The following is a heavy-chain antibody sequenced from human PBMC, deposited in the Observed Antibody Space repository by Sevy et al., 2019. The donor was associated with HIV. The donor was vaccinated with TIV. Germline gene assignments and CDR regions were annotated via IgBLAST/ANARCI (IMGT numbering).Heavy chain of an antibody. CDR2: ISSSSSTI. J-gene: IGHJ3*02. CDR3: ARAKVYYYDSSGYRFDAFDI. CDR1: GFTFSSYS. D-gene: IGHD3-22*01. V-gene: IGHV3-48*02. Sequence: GGSLRLSCAASGFTFSSYSMNWVRQAPGKGLEWVSYISSSSSTIYYADSVKGRFTISRDNAKNSLYLQMNSLRDEDAAVYYCARAKVYYYDSSGYRFDAFDIWGQGTMVTV.